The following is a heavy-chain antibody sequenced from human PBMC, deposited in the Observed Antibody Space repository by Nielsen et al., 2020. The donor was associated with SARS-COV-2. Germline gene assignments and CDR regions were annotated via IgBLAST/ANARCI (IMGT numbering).Heavy chain of an antibody. D-gene: IGHD6-13*01. CDR1: GGSISSGGYY. Sequence: SETLSLTCTVSGGSISSGGYYWSWIRQHPGKGLEWIGYIYYSGSTYYNPSLKSRVTISVDTSKNQFSLKLSSATAADTAVYYCARDIRLPSAAAQTYYYYGMDVWGQGTTVTVSS. J-gene: IGHJ6*02. CDR2: IYYSGST. V-gene: IGHV4-31*03. CDR3: ARDIRLPSAAAQTYYYYGMDV.